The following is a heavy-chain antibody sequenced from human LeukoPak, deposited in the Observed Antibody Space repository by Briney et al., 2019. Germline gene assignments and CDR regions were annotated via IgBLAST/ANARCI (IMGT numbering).Heavy chain of an antibody. Sequence: SETLSLTCAIYSESFSGYFWSWIRQPPGKGLEWIGEINHSGSTNYNPSLKSRVTISVDTSKNQFSLKLSSVTAADTAVYYCARLIAAAGTTIDYWGQGTLVTVSS. J-gene: IGHJ4*02. D-gene: IGHD6-13*01. CDR3: ARLIAAAGTTIDY. CDR2: INHSGST. V-gene: IGHV4-34*01. CDR1: SESFSGYF.